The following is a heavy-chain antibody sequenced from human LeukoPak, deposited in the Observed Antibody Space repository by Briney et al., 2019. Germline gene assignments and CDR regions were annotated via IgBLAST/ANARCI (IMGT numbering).Heavy chain of an antibody. Sequence: PGGSLRLSCAASGFTFSDYWMHWVRQAPGKGLVWVSRIDSYGTDTDYADSVKGRFTVSRDNAKNTLYLQMNSLRAEDTAIYYCVRDNGGVDYWGQGTLVTVSS. CDR1: GFTFSDYW. V-gene: IGHV3-74*01. D-gene: IGHD2-8*01. CDR2: IDSYGTDT. J-gene: IGHJ4*01. CDR3: VRDNGGVDY.